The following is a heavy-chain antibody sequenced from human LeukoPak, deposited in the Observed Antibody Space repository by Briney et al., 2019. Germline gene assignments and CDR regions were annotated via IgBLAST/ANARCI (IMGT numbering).Heavy chain of an antibody. V-gene: IGHV4-39*07. D-gene: IGHD6-13*01. CDR3: ARDFHTSSPLWYFDL. CDR2: IYYIGST. J-gene: IGHJ2*01. Sequence: SETLSLTCTVSDGSISSGDYYWSWIRQPPGKGLEWFGSIYYIGSTYYNPSLKSRVTISIDTSKNEFSLKLSSVTAADTAVYYCARDFHTSSPLWYFDLWGRGTLVTVSS. CDR1: DGSISSGDYY.